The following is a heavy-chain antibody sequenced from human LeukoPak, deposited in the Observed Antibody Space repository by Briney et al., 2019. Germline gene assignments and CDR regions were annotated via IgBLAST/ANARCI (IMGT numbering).Heavy chain of an antibody. D-gene: IGHD1-26*01. CDR3: ARSYSGSYYISAYDAFDI. CDR1: GYTFTSYG. Sequence: ASVKVSCKASGYTFTSYGISWVRQAPGQGLEWMGWISAYNGNTNYAQKLQGRVTMTTDTSTSTAYMELRSLRSDDTAVYYCARSYSGSYYISAYDAFDIWGQGTMVTVSS. V-gene: IGHV1-18*01. J-gene: IGHJ3*02. CDR2: ISAYNGNT.